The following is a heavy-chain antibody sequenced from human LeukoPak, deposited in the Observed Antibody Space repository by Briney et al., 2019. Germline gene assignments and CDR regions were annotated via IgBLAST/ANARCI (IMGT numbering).Heavy chain of an antibody. J-gene: IGHJ6*03. V-gene: IGHV4-34*01. D-gene: IGHD3-3*01. Sequence: PSETLSLTCGVSGGSLSFYYWSWIRQSPGKGLEWIAEISQNGDSNYNMSLKSRVTISLDKSKNQFSLKLSSVTAADTAVYYCARSSGKWSGDYYYHYMDVWGRGTTVTISS. CDR1: GGSLSFYY. CDR2: ISQNGDS. CDR3: ARSSGKWSGDYYYHYMDV.